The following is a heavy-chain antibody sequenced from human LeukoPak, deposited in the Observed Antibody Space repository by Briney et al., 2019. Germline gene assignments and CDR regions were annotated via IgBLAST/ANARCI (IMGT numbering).Heavy chain of an antibody. CDR1: GFTFSTYA. CDR2: ISYDGSNK. J-gene: IGHJ4*02. V-gene: IGHV3-30-3*01. CDR3: ARNPAGIGDY. Sequence: PGGSLRLSCAASGFTFSTYAMHWVRQGPGKGLEWVAVISYDGSNKYYADSVKGRFTISRDNAKNSLYLQMNSLRDEDTAVYYCARNPAGIGDYWGQGTLVTVSS. D-gene: IGHD1-26*01.